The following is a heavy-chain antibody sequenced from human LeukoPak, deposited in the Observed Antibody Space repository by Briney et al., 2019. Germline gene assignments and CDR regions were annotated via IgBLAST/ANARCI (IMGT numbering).Heavy chain of an antibody. Sequence: GGSLRLSCAASGFTFDDYAMHWVRQAPGKGLEWVSGISWNSGSIGYADSVKGRFTISRDNAKNSLYLQMNSLRAEDTAVYYCAKELGITMVRGVISYMDVWGKGTTVTISS. D-gene: IGHD3-10*01. CDR1: GFTFDDYA. CDR3: AKELGITMVRGVISYMDV. V-gene: IGHV3-9*01. CDR2: ISWNSGSI. J-gene: IGHJ6*03.